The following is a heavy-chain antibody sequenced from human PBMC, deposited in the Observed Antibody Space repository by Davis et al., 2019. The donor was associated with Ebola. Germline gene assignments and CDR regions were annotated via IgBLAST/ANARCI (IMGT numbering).Heavy chain of an antibody. V-gene: IGHV4-39*01. CDR3: ARHPGDGITMIVGAFQH. Sequence: PSETLSLTCTVSGGSISSYYWGWIRQPPGKGLEWIGSIYYSGSTYYNPSLKSRVTISVDTSKNQFSLKLSSVTAADTAVYYCARHPGDGITMIVGAFQHWGQGTLVTVSP. D-gene: IGHD3-22*01. CDR1: GGSISSYY. CDR2: IYYSGST. J-gene: IGHJ1*01.